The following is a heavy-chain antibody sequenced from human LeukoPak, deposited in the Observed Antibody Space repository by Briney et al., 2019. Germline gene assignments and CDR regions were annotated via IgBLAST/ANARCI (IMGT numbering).Heavy chain of an antibody. Sequence: SVKVSCKASGGTFSSYAISWVRQAPGQELEWMGGIIPIFGTANYAQKFQGRVTITADESTSTAYMELSSLRSEDTAVYYCARQKGYNWNEGAFDYWGQGTLVAVSS. CDR2: IIPIFGTA. CDR1: GGTFSSYA. CDR3: ARQKGYNWNEGAFDY. D-gene: IGHD1-20*01. V-gene: IGHV1-69*01. J-gene: IGHJ4*02.